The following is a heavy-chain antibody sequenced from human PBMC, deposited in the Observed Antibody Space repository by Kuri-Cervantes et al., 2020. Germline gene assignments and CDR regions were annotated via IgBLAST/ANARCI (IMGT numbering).Heavy chain of an antibody. CDR1: GFTFSSYS. D-gene: IGHD2-2*01. CDR3: AKADYCSSTSCYLDYFDY. J-gene: IGHJ4*02. V-gene: IGHV3-15*01. Sequence: GGSLRLSCAASGFTFSSYSMNWVRQAPGKGLEWVGRIKSKTDGGTTDYAAPVKGRFTISRDDSKNTLYLQMNSLRAEDTAVYYCAKADYCSSTSCYLDYFDYWGQGTLVTVSS. CDR2: IKSKTDGGTT.